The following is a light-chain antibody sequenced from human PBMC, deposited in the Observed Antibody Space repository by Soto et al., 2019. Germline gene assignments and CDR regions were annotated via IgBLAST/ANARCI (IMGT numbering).Light chain of an antibody. Sequence: EIVLTQSPATLSLSPGERATLSCRASQSVSSNLAWYQQKPGQAPRLLIYDASNRATGIPARFSGSGAGADFTLTISSQAPEYVAVYYCQQRSNWPLTFGGGTKVEIK. V-gene: IGKV3-11*01. CDR2: DAS. CDR3: QQRSNWPLT. J-gene: IGKJ4*01. CDR1: QSVSSN.